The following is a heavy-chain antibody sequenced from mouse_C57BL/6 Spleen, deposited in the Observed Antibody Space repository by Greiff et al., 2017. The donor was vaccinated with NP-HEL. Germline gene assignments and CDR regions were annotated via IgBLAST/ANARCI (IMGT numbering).Heavy chain of an antibody. CDR2: SRNKANDYTT. V-gene: IGHV7-1*01. CDR1: GFTFSDFY. D-gene: IGHD2-1*01. Sequence: EVKLVESGGGLVQSGRSLRLSCATSGFTFSDFYMEWVRQAPGKGLEWIAASRNKANDYTTEYSASVKGRFIVSRDTSQSILYLQMNALRADDTAIYYCARAAYGIYFDYWGQGTTLTVSS. CDR3: ARAAYGIYFDY. J-gene: IGHJ2*01.